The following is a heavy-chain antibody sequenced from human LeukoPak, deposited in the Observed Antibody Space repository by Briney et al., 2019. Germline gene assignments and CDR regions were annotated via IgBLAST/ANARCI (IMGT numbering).Heavy chain of an antibody. D-gene: IGHD1-26*01. CDR1: GFTFSSYA. V-gene: IGHV3-23*01. J-gene: IGHJ4*02. CDR2: ITGSAANT. Sequence: GGSLRLSCAASGFTFSSYAVTWVRQPPGKGLEGVSSITGSAANTYYADSVKGRFTISRDNSKNTLYLQMNSLRAEDTAVYYCAKRYSGTSGLYNFDYWGQGTLVTVSS. CDR3: AKRYSGTSGLYNFDY.